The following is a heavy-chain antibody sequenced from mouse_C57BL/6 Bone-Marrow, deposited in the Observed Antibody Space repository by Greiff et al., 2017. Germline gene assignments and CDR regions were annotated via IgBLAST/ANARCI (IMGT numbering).Heavy chain of an antibody. CDR3: ASLYGKRFAY. D-gene: IGHD2-1*01. Sequence: VQLQQSGPGLVQPSQSLSITCTVSGFSLTSYGVHWVRQSPGQGLEWLGVIWSGGSTDYNAAFISRLSISKDNSKSQDFFKMNSLQADDTAIYYCASLYGKRFAYWGQGTLVTVSA. CDR2: IWSGGST. V-gene: IGHV2-2*01. CDR1: GFSLTSYG. J-gene: IGHJ3*01.